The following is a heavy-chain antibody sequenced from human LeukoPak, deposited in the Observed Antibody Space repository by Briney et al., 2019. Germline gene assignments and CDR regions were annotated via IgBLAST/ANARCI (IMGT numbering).Heavy chain of an antibody. CDR3: ARGGYPTDDAFDI. V-gene: IGHV1-69*05. CDR2: IIPIFGTA. Sequence: SVKVSCKASGGTFSSYAISWVRQAPGQGLEWMRGIIPIFGTANYAQKFQGRVTITTDESTSTAYMELSSLRSEDTAVYYCARGGYPTDDAFDIWGQGTMVTVSS. D-gene: IGHD3-22*01. J-gene: IGHJ3*02. CDR1: GGTFSSYA.